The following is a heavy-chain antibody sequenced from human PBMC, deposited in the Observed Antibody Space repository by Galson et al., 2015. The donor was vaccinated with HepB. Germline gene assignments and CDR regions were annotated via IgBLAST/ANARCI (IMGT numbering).Heavy chain of an antibody. V-gene: IGHV4-59*01. J-gene: IGHJ3*02. Sequence: GKGLGWIGYIYYSRSTKYNPSLKSRVTISVDTSKNQFSLNLNSVTDTDTAMYYCARSLHRGASAYCTGGSCYGGAFDTWGRGTMVTVSS. D-gene: IGHD2-15*01. CDR3: ARSLHRGASAYCTGGSCYGGAFDT. CDR2: IYYSRST.